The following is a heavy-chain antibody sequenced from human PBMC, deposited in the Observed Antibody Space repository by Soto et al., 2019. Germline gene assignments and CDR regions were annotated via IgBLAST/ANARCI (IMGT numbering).Heavy chain of an antibody. Sequence: QVQLVQSGAEVRMPGSSVKVSCKASGGTFSTYPINWVRQAPGQGLEWMGGIITLFGTTNYAQKFKGRVTITADESTSTAYMELSSLRAEDAAVYYCARGATHGSSWYFWFDPWGQVTLVTVSS. CDR2: IITLFGTT. CDR1: GGTFSTYP. CDR3: ARGATHGSSWYFWFDP. J-gene: IGHJ5*02. V-gene: IGHV1-69*01. D-gene: IGHD6-13*01.